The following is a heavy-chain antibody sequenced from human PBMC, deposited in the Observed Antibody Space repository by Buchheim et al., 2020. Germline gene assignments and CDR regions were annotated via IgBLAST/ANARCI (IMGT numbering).Heavy chain of an antibody. CDR3: AREDPITMIVVGGAFDI. CDR2: ISSSGSTI. CDR1: GFTFSSYE. V-gene: IGHV3-48*03. J-gene: IGHJ3*02. Sequence: EVQLVESGGGLVQPGGSLRLSCAASGFTFSSYEMNWVRQAPGKGLEWVSYISSSGSTIYYADSVKGRFNISRDNAKNLLYLQMNSLRAEDTAVYYCAREDPITMIVVGGAFDIWGQGT. D-gene: IGHD3-22*01.